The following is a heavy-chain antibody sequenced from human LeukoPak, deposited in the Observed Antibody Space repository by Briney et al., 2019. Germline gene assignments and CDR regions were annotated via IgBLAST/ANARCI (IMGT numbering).Heavy chain of an antibody. CDR3: TRPTTVTTYDY. J-gene: IGHJ4*02. CDR1: GFTFGDYA. CDR2: IRSKAYGGTT. V-gene: IGHV3-49*03. Sequence: GGSLRLSCTASGFTFGDYAMSWFRQAPGKGLEWVGFIRSKAYGGTTEYAASVKGRFTTSRDDSKSIAYLQMNSLKTEDTAVYYCTRPTTVTTYDYWGQGTLVTVSS. D-gene: IGHD4-17*01.